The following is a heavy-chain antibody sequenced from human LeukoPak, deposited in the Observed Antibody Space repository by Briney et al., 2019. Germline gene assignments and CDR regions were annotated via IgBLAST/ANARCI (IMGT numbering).Heavy chain of an antibody. CDR2: INHSGST. CDR1: GGSFSGYY. Sequence: SETLSLTCAVYGGSFSGYYWSWIRQPPGKGLEWIGEINHSGSTNYNPSLKSRVTISVDTSKNQFSLKLSSVTAADTAVYYCARDGGGYDPFDYWGQGTLVTVSS. J-gene: IGHJ4*02. CDR3: ARDGGGYDPFDY. D-gene: IGHD5-12*01. V-gene: IGHV4-34*01.